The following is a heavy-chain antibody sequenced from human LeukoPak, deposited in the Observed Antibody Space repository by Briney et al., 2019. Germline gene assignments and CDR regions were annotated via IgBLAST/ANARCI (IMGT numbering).Heavy chain of an antibody. CDR1: EFTFSDYA. D-gene: IGHD6-13*01. CDR3: AKGLHLAAADY. V-gene: IGHV3-23*01. Sequence: GGSLRLSCTASEFTFSDYAMSWVRQAPGKGLEWVSAISSSGGRTYYGDSVKGRFTISRDNSKKTLYLQMNSLRAGDTAVYYCAKGLHLAAADYWGRGTLVTVSS. J-gene: IGHJ4*02. CDR2: ISSSGGRT.